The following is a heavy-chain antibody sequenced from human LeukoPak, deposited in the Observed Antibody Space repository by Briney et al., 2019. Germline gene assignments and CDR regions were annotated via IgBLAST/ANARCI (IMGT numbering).Heavy chain of an antibody. CDR2: IYPGDSDT. J-gene: IGHJ4*02. D-gene: IGHD5-24*01. Sequence: GESLKISCKGSGYSFTSYWIGWVRQMPGKGLEWMGIIYPGDSDTRYSPSFQGQVTISADKSISTAYLQWSSLKASDTAMYYCARRAMLVRDGYTLDYWGQGTLVTVSS. CDR1: GYSFTSYW. CDR3: ARRAMLVRDGYTLDY. V-gene: IGHV5-51*01.